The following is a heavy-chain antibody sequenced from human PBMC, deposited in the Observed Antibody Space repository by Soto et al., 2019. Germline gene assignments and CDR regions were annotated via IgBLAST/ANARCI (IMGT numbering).Heavy chain of an antibody. CDR3: ATSSALWFGEFIQLDY. CDR1: GGTFSSYA. CDR2: IIPIFGTA. Sequence: QAQLVQSGAEVKKPGSSVKVSCKASGGTFSSYAISWVRQAHGQGLEWMGGIIPIFGTANYAQKFQGRVTITADESTSTAYMELSSLRSEDTAVYYCATSSALWFGEFIQLDYWGQGTLVTVSS. V-gene: IGHV1-69*01. J-gene: IGHJ4*02. D-gene: IGHD3-10*01.